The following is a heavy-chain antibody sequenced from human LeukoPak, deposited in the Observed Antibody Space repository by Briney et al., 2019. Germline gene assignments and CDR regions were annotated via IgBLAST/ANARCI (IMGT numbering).Heavy chain of an antibody. CDR3: GRGGYFSSTSCYTYYYYGIDV. CDR1: GFTFDDYG. CDR2: INWNGGST. Sequence: PGGSLRLSCAASGFTFDDYGMSWVRQAPGKGLEWVSGINWNGGSTGYADSVKGRFTISRDNAKNSLYLQMNSLRAEDTALYHCGRGGYFSSTSCYTYYYYGIDVWGQGTKV. D-gene: IGHD2-2*02. V-gene: IGHV3-20*01. J-gene: IGHJ6*02.